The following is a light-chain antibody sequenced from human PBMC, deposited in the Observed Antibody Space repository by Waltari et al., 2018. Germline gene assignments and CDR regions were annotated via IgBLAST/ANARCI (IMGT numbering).Light chain of an antibody. CDR2: GAS. J-gene: IGKJ1*01. CDR1: QSITTS. CDR3: QQYNGYSGT. Sequence: DIQMTQSPSTLSASVGDTVIISCRASQSITTSLAWYQQKPGKAPDVLIYGASNLESGVPSRFSGSGSGTEFTLTISSLQPDDFATYYCQQYNGYSGTFGQGTKVEIK. V-gene: IGKV1-5*03.